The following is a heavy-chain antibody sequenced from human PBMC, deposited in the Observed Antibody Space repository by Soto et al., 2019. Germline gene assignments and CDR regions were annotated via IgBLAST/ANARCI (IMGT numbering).Heavy chain of an antibody. D-gene: IGHD2-21*02. CDR1: GYNFIAYY. J-gene: IGHJ4*02. V-gene: IGHV1-46*01. CDR3: AKYCGGDCRHFDA. Sequence: QVQLVQSGAEVKKPGSSVKLSCKASGYNFIAYYIYWVRQAPGQGPEWMGMINPSSGATNYAQKSQGRVTVTRDTSTSTAYLELSSLRSEDAAVYYCAKYCGGDCRHFDAWGQGTLVTVSS. CDR2: INPSSGAT.